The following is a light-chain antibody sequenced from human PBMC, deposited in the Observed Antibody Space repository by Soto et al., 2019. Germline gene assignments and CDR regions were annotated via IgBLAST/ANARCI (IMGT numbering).Light chain of an antibody. Sequence: QSALTQPPSASGSPGQSVTFSCTGTSSDVGTYIYVSWYQQHPGKAPKLMIYEVSKRPSGVPDRFSCSKSGNTASLTVSGLQAEDEADYYCSSYAGSNNYVLFGGGTKLTVL. J-gene: IGLJ2*01. CDR1: SSDVGTYIY. V-gene: IGLV2-8*01. CDR2: EVS. CDR3: SSYAGSNNYVL.